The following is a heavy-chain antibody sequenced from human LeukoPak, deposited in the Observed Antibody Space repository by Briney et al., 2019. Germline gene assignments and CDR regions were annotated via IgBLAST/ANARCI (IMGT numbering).Heavy chain of an antibody. V-gene: IGHV1-8*01. CDR1: GYTFSRYA. CDR2: MNPNSGNT. CDR3: ARGSSGDYSVSGSAWFDP. J-gene: IGHJ5*02. D-gene: IGHD3-10*01. Sequence: ASVKVSCKASGYTFSRYAMHWVRQAPGQRLEWMGWMNPNSGNTGYAQKFQGRVTMTRNTSVSTAYMDLSSLRSEDTAVYYCARGSSGDYSVSGSAWFDPWGQGTLVTVSS.